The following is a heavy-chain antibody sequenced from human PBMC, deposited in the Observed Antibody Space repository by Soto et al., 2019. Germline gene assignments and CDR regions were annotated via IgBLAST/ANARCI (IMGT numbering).Heavy chain of an antibody. J-gene: IGHJ6*02. D-gene: IGHD5-18*01. CDR3: ARDRDVDTAMVLYGMDV. V-gene: IGHV1-46*01. CDR2: INPSGGST. Sequence: QVQLVQSGAEVKKPGASVKVSCKASGYTFTSYYMHWVRQAPGQGLEWMGIINPSGGSTSYAQKFQGRVTMTRDTSTSTVYMELSSLRSEDTAVYYCARDRDVDTAMVLYGMDVWGQGTTVTVSS. CDR1: GYTFTSYY.